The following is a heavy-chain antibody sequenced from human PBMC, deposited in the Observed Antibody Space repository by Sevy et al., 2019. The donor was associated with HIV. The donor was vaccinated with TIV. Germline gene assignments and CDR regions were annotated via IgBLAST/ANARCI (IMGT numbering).Heavy chain of an antibody. Sequence: GGSLRLSCAVSGFSFSHYAFHWVRQAPGKGLEWVSLISYDGTYKYYADSWKGRFPISRDNSKNTLYLQMNSLRGNDTAVYYCARVAVSYCTNDCYHRFDYWGPGALVTVSS. CDR1: GFSFSHYA. D-gene: IGHD2-8*01. V-gene: IGHV3-30-3*01. J-gene: IGHJ4*02. CDR2: ISYDGTYK. CDR3: ARVAVSYCTNDCYHRFDY.